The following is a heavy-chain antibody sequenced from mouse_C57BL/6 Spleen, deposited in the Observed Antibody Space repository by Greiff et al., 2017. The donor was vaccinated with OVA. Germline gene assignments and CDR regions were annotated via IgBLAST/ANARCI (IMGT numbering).Heavy chain of an antibody. V-gene: IGHV1-76*01. J-gene: IGHJ3*01. CDR2: IYPGSGNT. D-gene: IGHD2-2*01. CDR1: GYTFTDYY. CDR3: AGYGPAFAY. Sequence: QVQLQQSGAELVRPGASVKLSCKASGYTFTDYYINWVKQRPGQGLEWIARIYPGSGNTYYNEKFKGKATLTAEKSSSTAYMQLSSLTSEDSAVYFCAGYGPAFAYWGQGTLVTVSA.